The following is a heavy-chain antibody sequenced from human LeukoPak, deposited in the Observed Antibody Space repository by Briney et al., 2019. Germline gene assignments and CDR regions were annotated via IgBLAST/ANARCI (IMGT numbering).Heavy chain of an antibody. CDR1: GFTFSSYA. CDR3: AKASDIVVVPAAIGLFGY. V-gene: IGHV3-23*01. CDR2: ISGSGGST. Sequence: GGSLRLSCAASGFTFSSYAMSWVRQAPGKGLEWVSAISGSGGSTYYADSVKGRFTISRDNSKNTLYLQMNSLRAEDTAVYYCAKASDIVVVPAAIGLFGYWGQGTLVTVSA. J-gene: IGHJ4*02. D-gene: IGHD2-2*02.